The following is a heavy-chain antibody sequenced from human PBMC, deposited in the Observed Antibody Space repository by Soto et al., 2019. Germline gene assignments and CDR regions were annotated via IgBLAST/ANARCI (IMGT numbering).Heavy chain of an antibody. J-gene: IGHJ4*02. CDR1: RGTFSSYA. Sequence: QVQLVQSGAEVKKPGSSVKVSCKASRGTFSSYAFSWVRQAPGQGLEWMGGIIPLFRTANYAQQFQGGVTITADESTSTVYMELSSLRSEDTAVYYCACASNSSSFLDFWGQGTLVTVSS. D-gene: IGHD6-13*01. CDR2: IIPLFRTA. CDR3: ACASNSSSFLDF. V-gene: IGHV1-69*01.